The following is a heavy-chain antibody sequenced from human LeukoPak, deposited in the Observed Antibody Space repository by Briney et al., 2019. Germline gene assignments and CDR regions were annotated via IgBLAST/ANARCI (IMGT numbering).Heavy chain of an antibody. D-gene: IGHD3-10*01. CDR3: AKNPYYYGSGSYEYYFDY. CDR1: GFTFSSYA. Sequence: GGSLRLSCAASGFTFSSYAMSWVRQAPGKGLEWVSAISGSGGSTYYADSVKGRFTISRDNSKNTLYLQMNSLRAEDTAVYYCAKNPYYYGSGSYEYYFDYWGQGTLVTVSS. J-gene: IGHJ4*02. CDR2: ISGSGGST. V-gene: IGHV3-23*01.